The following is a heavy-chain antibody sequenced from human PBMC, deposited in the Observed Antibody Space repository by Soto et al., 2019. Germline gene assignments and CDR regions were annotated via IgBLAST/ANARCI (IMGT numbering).Heavy chain of an antibody. V-gene: IGHV1-3*01. CDR3: APGGYSYGWNYYYYGMDV. Sequence: ASVKVSCKASGYTFTTHAMHWVRQAPGQSLEWMGWINGGTGTANYAQKFQGRVTITADESTSTAYMELSSLRSEDTAVYYCAPGGYSYGWNYYYYGMDVWGQGTTVTVSS. D-gene: IGHD5-18*01. J-gene: IGHJ6*02. CDR2: INGGTGTA. CDR1: GYTFTTHA.